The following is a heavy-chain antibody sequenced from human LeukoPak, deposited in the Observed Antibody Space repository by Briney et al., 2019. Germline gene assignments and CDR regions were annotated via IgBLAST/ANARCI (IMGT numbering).Heavy chain of an antibody. CDR1: GGSISSSSYY. CDR3: ASRDWDAFDI. V-gene: IGHV4-39*01. J-gene: IGHJ3*02. Sequence: PSETLSLTCTVSGGSISSSSYYWGWIRQPPGKGLEWIGSIYYSGSTYYNPSLKSRVTISVDTSKKQFSLKLSSVTAADTAVYYCASRDWDAFDIWGQGTMVTVSS. D-gene: IGHD3/OR15-3a*01. CDR2: IYYSGST.